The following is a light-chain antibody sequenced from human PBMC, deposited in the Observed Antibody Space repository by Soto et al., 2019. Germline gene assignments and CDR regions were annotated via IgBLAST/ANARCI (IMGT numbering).Light chain of an antibody. CDR2: DDS. Sequence: VLSQPPSVSVAPGQTARITCGGNNIGSKTVHWYQKKPGQAPVLVVYDDSDRPSGNPERFSGSKSGNTATLTISRVEAGDEADYYSQVWDSSSDHVVFGGGTQLTVL. CDR3: QVWDSSSDHVV. CDR1: NIGSKT. J-gene: IGLJ2*01. V-gene: IGLV3-21*02.